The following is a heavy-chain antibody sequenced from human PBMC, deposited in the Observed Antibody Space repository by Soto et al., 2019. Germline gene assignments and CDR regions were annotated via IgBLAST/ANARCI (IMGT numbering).Heavy chain of an antibody. CDR1: GFTFTSYS. CDR3: ARDGRRGYDMDV. Sequence: ESGGGLAQPGGSLRLSCAASGFTFTSYSINWVRQAPGKGLEWLSYISASTTTIFYADSVKGRFTISRDNAKNSVYLQMNSLRAEDTAVYYCARDGRRGYDMDVWGQGTTVTVSS. CDR2: ISASTTTI. V-gene: IGHV3-48*01. J-gene: IGHJ6*02. D-gene: IGHD3-10*01.